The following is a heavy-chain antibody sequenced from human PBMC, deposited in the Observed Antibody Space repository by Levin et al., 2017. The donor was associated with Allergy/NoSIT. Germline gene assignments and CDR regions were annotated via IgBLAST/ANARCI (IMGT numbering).Heavy chain of an antibody. J-gene: IGHJ4*02. Sequence: QSGESLKISCAASGFTFSSYAMSWVRQAPGKGLEWVSAISGSGGSTYYADSVKGRFTISRDNSKNTLYLQMNSLRAEDTAVYYCAKDRVLIVVVPAATDYWGQGTLVTVSS. CDR1: GFTFSSYA. CDR2: ISGSGGST. D-gene: IGHD2-2*01. V-gene: IGHV3-23*01. CDR3: AKDRVLIVVVPAATDY.